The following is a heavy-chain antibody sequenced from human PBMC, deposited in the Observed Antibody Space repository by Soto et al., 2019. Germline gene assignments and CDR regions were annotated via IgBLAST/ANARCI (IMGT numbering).Heavy chain of an antibody. CDR2: IYYGGST. J-gene: IGHJ5*02. D-gene: IGHD2-2*03. CDR1: GGSISTGGYY. V-gene: IGHV4-31*03. Sequence: SETLSLTCTVSGGSISTGGYYWSWIRQHPGKGLEWIGYIYYGGSTYYNPSLKSRVTISVDTSKNQFSLKLSSVTAADTAVYYCARVLEGRWIWIDPWGQGTLVTVSS. CDR3: ARVLEGRWIWIDP.